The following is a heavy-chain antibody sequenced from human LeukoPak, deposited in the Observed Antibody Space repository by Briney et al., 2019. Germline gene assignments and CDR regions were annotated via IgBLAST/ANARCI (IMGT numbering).Heavy chain of an antibody. CDR1: GFTFSSYA. D-gene: IGHD2-2*01. V-gene: IGHV3-23*01. CDR3: ALGREYQLPRDDY. J-gene: IGHJ4*02. CDR2: ISGSGCSQ. Sequence: PGGSLRLSCAASGFTFSSYAMSWVRQAPGKGLEWVSAISGSGCSQYYADSVKGRFTISRDNSKNTLYLQMNSLRAEDTAVYYCALGREYQLPRDDYWGQGTLVTVSS.